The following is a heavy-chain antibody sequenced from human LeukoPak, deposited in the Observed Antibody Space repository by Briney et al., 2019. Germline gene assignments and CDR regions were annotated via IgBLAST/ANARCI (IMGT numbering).Heavy chain of an antibody. CDR3: ARESEMVRGVHTFDY. J-gene: IGHJ4*02. CDR1: GGSISSSSCY. Sequence: SETLSLTCTVSGGSISSSSCYWGWIRQPPGKGLEWIGSIYYSGSTYYNPSLKSRVTISVDTSKNQFSLKLSSVTAADTAVYYCARESEMVRGVHTFDYWGQGTLVTVSS. V-gene: IGHV4-39*07. CDR2: IYYSGST. D-gene: IGHD3-10*01.